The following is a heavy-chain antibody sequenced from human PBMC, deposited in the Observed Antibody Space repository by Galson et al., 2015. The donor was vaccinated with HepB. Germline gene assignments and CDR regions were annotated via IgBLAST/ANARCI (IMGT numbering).Heavy chain of an antibody. V-gene: IGHV3-53*01. Sequence: SLRLSCAASGFIVSRNYMTWVRQAPGRGLEWVSIIYSAGNTNYADSVKGRFTTSRDNSKNTVYLQMNSLHQGPIGLPPGTLLQEHLWG. CDR3: TLLQEHL. J-gene: IGHJ6*01. CDR2: IYSAGNT. CDR1: GFIVSRNY.